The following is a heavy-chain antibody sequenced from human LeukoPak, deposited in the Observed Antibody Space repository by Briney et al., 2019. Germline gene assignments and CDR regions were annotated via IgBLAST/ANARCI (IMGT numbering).Heavy chain of an antibody. D-gene: IGHD1-26*01. J-gene: IGHJ4*02. V-gene: IGHV4-31*03. CDR3: ARDKVGATKGFDY. Sequence: SSQTLSLTCTVSGGSISSGGYYWSWIRQHPGKGLEWIGYIYYSGSTYYNPSLKSRVTISVDTSKNQFSLKLSSVTAADTAVYYCARDKVGATKGFDYWGQGTLVTVSS. CDR2: IYYSGST. CDR1: GGSISSGGYY.